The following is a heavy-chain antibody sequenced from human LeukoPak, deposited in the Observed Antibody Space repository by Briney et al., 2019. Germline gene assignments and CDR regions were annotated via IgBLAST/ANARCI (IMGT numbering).Heavy chain of an antibody. CDR2: TSGSGSST. J-gene: IGHJ3*02. CDR1: GFTFSSYA. CDR3: GKMHSSAWYDAFHI. Sequence: GGSLRLSCAASGFTFSSYAMSWVRQAPGKGLEWVSATSGSGSSTYYADSVKGRFTISRDNSKNTLYLQMNSLRGEDTAVYYCGKMHSSAWYDAFHIWGHGTMVTVSS. D-gene: IGHD6-19*01. V-gene: IGHV3-23*01.